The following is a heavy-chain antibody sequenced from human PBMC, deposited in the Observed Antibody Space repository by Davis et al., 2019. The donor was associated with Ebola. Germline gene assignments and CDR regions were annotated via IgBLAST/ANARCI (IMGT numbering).Heavy chain of an antibody. CDR1: GFTFSRYS. V-gene: IGHV3-21*01. J-gene: IGHJ6*02. D-gene: IGHD2-2*01. CDR3: AREVEDIVVVPAAIDYYYYGMDV. CDR2: ISSSGGDI. Sequence: GGSLRLSCAASGFTFSRYSMNWVRQAPGKGLEWVSSISSSGGDIYYADSVKGRFTISRDNAKNSLYLQMNSLRAEDTAVYYCAREVEDIVVVPAAIDYYYYGMDVWGQGTTVTVSS.